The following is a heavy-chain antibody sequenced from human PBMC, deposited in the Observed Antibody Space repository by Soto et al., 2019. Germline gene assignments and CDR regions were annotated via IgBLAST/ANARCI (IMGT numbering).Heavy chain of an antibody. J-gene: IGHJ4*02. D-gene: IGHD3-10*01. CDR3: ARHGAFYFDR. CDR1: GGSISSSNW. V-gene: IGHV4-4*02. Sequence: QVLLQESGPGLVEPSGTLSLTCAVSGGSISSSNWWSWVRQSPEKGLEWIGEVDLVGNTRYNPSLTSGVTLSVDKSKSQFSLKLTSVTAADTAVYYCARHGAFYFDRWGQGTLVTVSS. CDR2: VDLVGNT.